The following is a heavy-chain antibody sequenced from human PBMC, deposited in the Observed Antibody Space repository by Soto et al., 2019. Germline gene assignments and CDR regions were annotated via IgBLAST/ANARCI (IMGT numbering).Heavy chain of an antibody. J-gene: IGHJ6*02. D-gene: IGHD1-7*01. CDR3: IKLELGSYYYYGMDV. CDR1: GFTFSSYA. CDR2: ISGSGGST. V-gene: IGHV3-23*01. Sequence: PGGSLRLSCAASGFTFSSYAMSWVRQAPGKGLEWVSAISGSGGSTYYADSVKGRFTISRDNSKNTLYLQMNSLRAEDTAVYYCIKLELGSYYYYGMDVWGQGTKVTVSS.